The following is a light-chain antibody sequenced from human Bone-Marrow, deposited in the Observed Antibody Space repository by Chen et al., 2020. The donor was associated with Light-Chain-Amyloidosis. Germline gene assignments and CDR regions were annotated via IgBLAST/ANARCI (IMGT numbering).Light chain of an antibody. Sequence: EIVLTQSPGTLSLSPGEGSNLSCRASQTISSNYLTWYQQKFGQAPRLLIYGSSSRATGIPDRITGSRYETDFTLTNNRLEPKDFAMYYCQQYGTSPLTFGGGTKVKIK. V-gene: IGKV3-20*01. CDR3: QQYGTSPLT. CDR2: GSS. CDR1: QTISSNY. J-gene: IGKJ4*01.